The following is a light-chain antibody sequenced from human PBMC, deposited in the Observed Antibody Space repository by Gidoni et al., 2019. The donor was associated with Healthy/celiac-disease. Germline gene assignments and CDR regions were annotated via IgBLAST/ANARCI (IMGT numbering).Light chain of an antibody. J-gene: IGKJ5*01. CDR2: AAS. CDR3: QQSYSTSPIT. V-gene: IGKV1-39*01. Sequence: DLPVTQSPSSLSASVGDRITITCRASQSSSSYLNWYQQKPGKAPKLLIYAASSLQSGVPSRFSGSGAGTDVITTISSMQQEDFVTYYCQQSYSTSPITFGQGTRLEIK. CDR1: QSSSSY.